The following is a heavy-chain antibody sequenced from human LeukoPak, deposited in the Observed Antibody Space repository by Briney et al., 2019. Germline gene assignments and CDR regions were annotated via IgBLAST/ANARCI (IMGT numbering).Heavy chain of an antibody. CDR1: GFTFSSYG. J-gene: IGHJ6*03. Sequence: PGGSLRLSXAASGFTFSSYGMHWVRQAPGKGLEWVAVIWYDGSNKYYADSVEGRFTISRDNSKNTLYLQMNSLRAEDTAVYYCAKDRVVANYYYMDVWGKGTTVTVSS. D-gene: IGHD3-10*01. V-gene: IGHV3-33*06. CDR2: IWYDGSNK. CDR3: AKDRVVANYYYMDV.